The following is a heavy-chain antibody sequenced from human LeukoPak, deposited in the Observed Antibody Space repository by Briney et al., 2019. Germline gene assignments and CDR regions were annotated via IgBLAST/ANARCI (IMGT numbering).Heavy chain of an antibody. D-gene: IGHD6-13*01. CDR2: ISSSSSYI. J-gene: IGHJ4*02. CDR3: ARGTPIAAAGDY. Sequence: PGGSLRLSCTASGFTFKNYGMNWVRQAPGKGLEWVSSISSSSSYIYYAGSVKSRFTVSRDNAKNSLYLQMNSLRAEDTAVYYCARGTPIAAAGDYWGQGTLVTVSS. CDR1: GFTFKNYG. V-gene: IGHV3-21*01.